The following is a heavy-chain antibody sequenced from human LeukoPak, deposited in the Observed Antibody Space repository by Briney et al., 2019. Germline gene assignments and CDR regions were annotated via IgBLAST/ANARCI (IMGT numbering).Heavy chain of an antibody. CDR1: GGSISSGAYY. Sequence: PSETLSLTCAVSGGSISSGAYYWSWIRQPAGKGLEWIGRVYTSGSTNYNPSLKSRVTISVDTSKNQFSLKLNSVTAADTAVYYCASEGLAVAGSFVYWGQGALVSVSS. V-gene: IGHV4-61*02. CDR2: VYTSGST. D-gene: IGHD6-19*01. J-gene: IGHJ4*02. CDR3: ASEGLAVAGSFVY.